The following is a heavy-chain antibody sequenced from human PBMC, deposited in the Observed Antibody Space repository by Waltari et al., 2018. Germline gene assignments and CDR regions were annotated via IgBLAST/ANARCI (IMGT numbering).Heavy chain of an antibody. CDR2: IRKTGDDT. D-gene: IGHD1-1*01. CDR3: ATYNLGFIYYRGLDV. V-gene: IGHV3-23*01. J-gene: IGHJ6*02. CDR1: GFRFSDFA. Sequence: EVQLLESGGGLVQPGGSLRLSCEASGFRFSDFAMSWVRQAPGRGREWVADIRKTGDDTCYADCVGGRLTVSRDNSKNTLYVRMNSLRAEDAAVYYCATYNLGFIYYRGLDVWGLGTTVTVSS.